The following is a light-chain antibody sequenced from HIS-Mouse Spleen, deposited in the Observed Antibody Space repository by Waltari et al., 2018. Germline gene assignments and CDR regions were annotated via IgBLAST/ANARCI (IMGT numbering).Light chain of an antibody. Sequence: EIVLTQSPGTLSLFPGGRATIPCRASQSVSSSYLAWYQQKPGQAPSLLIYGASNRATGIPDRFSGSGSGTDFTLTISRLQPEDFAVYYCQQYGSSSALTFGGGTKVEIK. CDR1: QSVSSSY. CDR2: GAS. V-gene: IGKV3-20*01. J-gene: IGKJ4*01. CDR3: QQYGSSSALT.